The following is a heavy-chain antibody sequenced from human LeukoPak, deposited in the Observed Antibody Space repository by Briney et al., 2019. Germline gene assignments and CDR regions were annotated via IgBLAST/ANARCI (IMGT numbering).Heavy chain of an antibody. CDR1: GGTFSSYG. J-gene: IGHJ4*02. CDR2: VIPIFGTA. Sequence: SVKVSCKGSGGTFSSYGISRVRQAPGQGLEWVGGVIPIFGTANYAQKFQGRVTITTDESTSTAYMELSSLRSEDTAVYYCARDARYYYDSSGYYNFDYWGQGTLVTVSS. D-gene: IGHD3-22*01. V-gene: IGHV1-69*05. CDR3: ARDARYYYDSSGYYNFDY.